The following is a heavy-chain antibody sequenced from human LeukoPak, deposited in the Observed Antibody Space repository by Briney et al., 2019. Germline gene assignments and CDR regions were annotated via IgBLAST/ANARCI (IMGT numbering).Heavy chain of an antibody. J-gene: IGHJ4*02. Sequence: ASVKVSCKASGGTFSSYAISWVRQAPGQGLEWMGGIIPIFGTANYAQKFQGRVTITADESTSTAYMELSSLRSEDTAVYYCARGARFLEWLRGTLDYWGQGTLVTVSS. CDR3: ARGARFLEWLRGTLDY. CDR1: GGTFSSYA. CDR2: IIPIFGTA. D-gene: IGHD3-3*01. V-gene: IGHV1-69*01.